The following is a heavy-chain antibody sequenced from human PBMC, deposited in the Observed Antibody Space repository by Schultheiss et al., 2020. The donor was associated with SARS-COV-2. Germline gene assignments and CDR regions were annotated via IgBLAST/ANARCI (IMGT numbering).Heavy chain of an antibody. D-gene: IGHD5-18*01. CDR2: IYYSGST. J-gene: IGHJ5*02. CDR1: GGSISSGGYY. V-gene: IGHV4-31*03. CDR3: AREVDGYSYGFNWFDP. Sequence: SETLSLTCTVSGGSISSGGYYWSWIRQHPGKGLEWIGYIYYSGSTYYNPSLKSRVTISVDTSKNQFSLKLSSVTAADTAVYYCAREVDGYSYGFNWFDPWGQGTLVTVSS.